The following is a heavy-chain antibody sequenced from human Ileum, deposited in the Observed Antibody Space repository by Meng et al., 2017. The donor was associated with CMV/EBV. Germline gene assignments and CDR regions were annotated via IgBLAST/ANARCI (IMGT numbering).Heavy chain of an antibody. CDR3: ARDGLSGRYFDY. V-gene: IGHV7-4-1*02. CDR2: INTNTGNP. D-gene: IGHD1-26*01. J-gene: IGHJ4*02. CDR1: GYNFTSNN. Sequence: QVQLVQSGSELKKPGASVKVFCKASGYNFTSNNIIWVRQAPGQGPEWMGWINTNTGNPTYAQGFTGRFVFSLDTSVSTTYLQISSLKAEDTAVYYCARDGLSGRYFDYWGQGTLVTVSS.